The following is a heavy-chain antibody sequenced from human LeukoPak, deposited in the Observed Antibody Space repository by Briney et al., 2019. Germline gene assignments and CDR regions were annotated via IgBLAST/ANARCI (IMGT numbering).Heavy chain of an antibody. CDR3: AKDPYRDPKSEAGPTYFDY. CDR1: GFTFSSYG. CDR2: IRYDGSNK. J-gene: IGHJ4*02. V-gene: IGHV3-30*02. Sequence: GGSLRLSCAASGFTFSSYGMHWVRQAPGKGLEWVAVIRYDGSNKYYADSVKGRFTISRDNSKNTLYLQMNSLRAEDTAVYYCAKDPYRDPKSEAGPTYFDYWGQGTLVTVSS. D-gene: IGHD6-19*01.